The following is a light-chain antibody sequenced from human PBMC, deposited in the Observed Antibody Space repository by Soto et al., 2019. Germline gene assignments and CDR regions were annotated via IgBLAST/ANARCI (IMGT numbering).Light chain of an antibody. CDR2: EVN. Sequence: QSALAQPASVSGSPGQSITISCTGSSSDVGTYNYVSWYQQHPGKAPKLILYEVNTRPSGVSNRFSGSKSGNTASLTISGLQSEDEAVYYCSSYTSGNTAVAFGGGTKLTVL. J-gene: IGLJ2*01. V-gene: IGLV2-14*01. CDR1: SSDVGTYNY. CDR3: SSYTSGNTAVA.